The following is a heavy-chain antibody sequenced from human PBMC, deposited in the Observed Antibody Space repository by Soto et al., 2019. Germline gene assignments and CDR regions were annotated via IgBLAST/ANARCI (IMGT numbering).Heavy chain of an antibody. CDR3: ATEVRTSGREILCVRMDACDL. J-gene: IGHJ3*01. D-gene: IGHD6-25*01. V-gene: IGHV1-69*12. CDR1: GGTFSSYA. CDR2: IIPIFGTA. Sequence: QVQLVQSGAEVKKPGSSVKVSCKASGGTFSSYAISWVRQAPGQGLEWMGGIIPIFGTANYAQKFQGRVTITADESSSTAYLDLSSLSSEDTAVYYCATEVRTSGREILCVRMDACDLWGQGTMVTV.